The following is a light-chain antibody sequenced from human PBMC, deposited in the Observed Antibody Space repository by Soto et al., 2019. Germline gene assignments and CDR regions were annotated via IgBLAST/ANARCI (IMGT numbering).Light chain of an antibody. CDR1: SSDVGGYNY. CDR3: SSYTSSKTLL. V-gene: IGLV2-14*03. CDR2: DVS. J-gene: IGLJ2*01. Sequence: QSALTQPASVSGSPGQSITISCTGSSSDVGGYNYVAWYQQHPGKAPNLIIYDVSNRPSGVSNRLSASKSGNTASLTISGLQAEDEADYYCSSYTSSKTLLFGGGTKLTVL.